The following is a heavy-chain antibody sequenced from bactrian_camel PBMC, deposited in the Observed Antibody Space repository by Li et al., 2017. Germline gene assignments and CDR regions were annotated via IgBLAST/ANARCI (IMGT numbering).Heavy chain of an antibody. CDR2: VNEGGFTT. CDR1: EFTISTWA. V-gene: IGHV3S42*01. D-gene: IGHD2*01. Sequence: VQLVESGGGLVHPGGSLRLSCAASEFTISTWAMNWVRQAPEKGLEWVSAVNEGGFTTTYRDSVKGRFTISRDNAKNTVYLQMNSLKSEDTALYYCATPYCSGDYCDAFGYWGQGTQVTVS. CDR3: ATPYCSGDYCDAFGY. J-gene: IGHJ6*01.